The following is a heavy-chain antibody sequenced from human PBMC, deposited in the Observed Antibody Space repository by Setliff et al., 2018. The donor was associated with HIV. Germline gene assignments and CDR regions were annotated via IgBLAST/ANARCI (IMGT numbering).Heavy chain of an antibody. D-gene: IGHD3-3*01. V-gene: IGHV1-69*13. J-gene: IGHJ4*02. CDR2: IVPSFGTP. CDR1: GDTFSRYV. Sequence: SVKVSCKASGDTFSRYVITWVRQAPGQGLEWMGGIVPSFGTPSYAQRFQGRLTIIADESTSTAYMELSGLRSDDTAVYYCARSPFLPSGYFDDWGQGSLVTVS. CDR3: ARSPFLPSGYFDD.